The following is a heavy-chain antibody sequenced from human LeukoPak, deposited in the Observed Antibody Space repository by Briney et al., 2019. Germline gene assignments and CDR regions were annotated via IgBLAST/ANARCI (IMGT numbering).Heavy chain of an antibody. V-gene: IGHV3-23*01. CDR2: ISGSGGNT. J-gene: IGHJ6*02. CDR1: GFTFSSYA. CDR3: AKVLSPTGRSGSYTLDV. D-gene: IGHD1-26*01. Sequence: GGSLRLSCAASGFTFSSYAMSWVRQAPGKGLEWVSAISGSGGNTYYADSVKGRFTISRDNSKNTLYLQMNSLRAEDTALYYCAKVLSPTGRSGSYTLDVWGQGTTVTVSS.